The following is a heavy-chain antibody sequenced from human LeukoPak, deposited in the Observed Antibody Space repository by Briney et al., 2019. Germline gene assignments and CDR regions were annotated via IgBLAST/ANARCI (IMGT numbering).Heavy chain of an antibody. J-gene: IGHJ4*02. Sequence: GGSLRLSCAASGFTFSGYSMNCVRPAPGKGLEWVSSISSSSSYIYYADSVKGRFTISRDNAQNSLYLQMNSLRAEYTAVYYCARERDCGSTICVAYLVDYWGQGNLVTVSA. CDR3: ARERDCGSTICVAYLVDY. D-gene: IGHD2-2*01. CDR1: GFTFSGYS. V-gene: IGHV3-21*01. CDR2: ISSSSSYI.